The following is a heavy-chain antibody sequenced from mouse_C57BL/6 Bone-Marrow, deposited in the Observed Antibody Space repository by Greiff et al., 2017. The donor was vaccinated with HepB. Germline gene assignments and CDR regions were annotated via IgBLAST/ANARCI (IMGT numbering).Heavy chain of an antibody. CDR1: GYSFTSYY. D-gene: IGHD2-1*01. CDR2: IYPGSGNT. CDR3: ARERGNYDAMDY. Sequence: QVQLQQSGPELVKPGASVKISCKASGYSFTSYYIHWVKQRPGQGLEWIGWIYPGSGNTKYNEKFKGKATLTADTSSSTAYMQLSSLTSEDSAVYYCARERGNYDAMDYWGQGTSVTVSS. V-gene: IGHV1-66*01. J-gene: IGHJ4*01.